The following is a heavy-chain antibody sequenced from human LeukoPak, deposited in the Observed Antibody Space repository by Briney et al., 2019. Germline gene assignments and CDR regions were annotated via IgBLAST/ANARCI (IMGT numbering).Heavy chain of an antibody. CDR3: ARSDSSGWLDY. J-gene: IGHJ4*02. CDR1: GYTFTAYY. V-gene: IGHV1-2*02. Sequence: ASVTVSCKASGYTFTAYYMHWVRQAPGQGLEWMGWINPNSGGSDYAQKFQGRVTMTRDTSISTAYMELSSLRSDDTAVYYCARSDSSGWLDYWGQGTLSPSPQ. CDR2: INPNSGGS. D-gene: IGHD6-19*01.